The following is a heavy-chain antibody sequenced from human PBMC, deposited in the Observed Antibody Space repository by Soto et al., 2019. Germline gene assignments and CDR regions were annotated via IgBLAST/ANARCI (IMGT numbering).Heavy chain of an antibody. J-gene: IGHJ4*02. CDR1: GFTFDDYA. Sequence: GGSLRLSCAASGFTFDDYAMHWVRQAPGKGLEWVSGISWNSGSIGYADSVKGRFTISRDNAKNSLYLQMNSLRAEDTALYYCAKGRGTMIVVVKGDYFDYWGQGTLVTVSS. D-gene: IGHD3-22*01. CDR2: ISWNSGSI. V-gene: IGHV3-9*01. CDR3: AKGRGTMIVVVKGDYFDY.